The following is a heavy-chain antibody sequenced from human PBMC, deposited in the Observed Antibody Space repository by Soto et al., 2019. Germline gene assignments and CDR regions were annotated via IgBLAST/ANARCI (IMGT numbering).Heavy chain of an antibody. Sequence: ASGKVSCKASGYTFTSYGISWVRQAPGQGLEWMGWISAYNGNTNYAQKLQGRVTMTTDTSTSTAYMELRSLRSDDTAVYYCARDRPYVAAAGTRFDPWGQGTLVTVSS. D-gene: IGHD6-13*01. J-gene: IGHJ5*02. CDR2: ISAYNGNT. CDR1: GYTFTSYG. V-gene: IGHV1-18*01. CDR3: ARDRPYVAAAGTRFDP.